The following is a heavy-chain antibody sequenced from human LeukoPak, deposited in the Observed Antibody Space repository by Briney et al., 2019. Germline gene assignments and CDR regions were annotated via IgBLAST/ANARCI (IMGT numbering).Heavy chain of an antibody. V-gene: IGHV3-48*01. CDR1: GFTFNSYS. J-gene: IGHJ6*02. CDR3: ARDSAYYHGMDG. CDR2: ISSSSSTI. Sequence: GGSLRLSCAASGFTFNSYSMTWVRQAPGKGLEWVSYISSSSSTIYYADSVKGRFTISRHNSKNTLYLQMNSLRAEDTAVYYCARDSAYYHGMDGWGQGTTVTVSS.